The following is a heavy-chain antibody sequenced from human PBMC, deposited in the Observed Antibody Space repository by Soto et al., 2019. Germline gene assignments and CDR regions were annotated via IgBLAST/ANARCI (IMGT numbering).Heavy chain of an antibody. D-gene: IGHD5-12*01. J-gene: IGHJ3*02. Sequence: GGSLRLSCAASGFTVSSNYMSWVRQAPGKGLEWVSVIYSGGSTYYADSVKGRFTISRHNSKNTLYLQMNSLRAEDTAVYYCASGYSGYDHSAFDIWGQGTMVTVSS. V-gene: IGHV3-53*04. CDR2: IYSGGST. CDR3: ASGYSGYDHSAFDI. CDR1: GFTVSSNY.